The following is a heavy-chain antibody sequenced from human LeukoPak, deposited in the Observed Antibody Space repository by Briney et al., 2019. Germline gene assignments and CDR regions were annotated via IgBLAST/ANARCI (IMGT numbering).Heavy chain of an antibody. J-gene: IGHJ6*02. D-gene: IGHD6-19*01. CDR2: VYYSGIT. CDR1: GGSISGSSHY. V-gene: IGHV4-39*07. Sequence: PSETLSLTCTVSGGSISGSSHYWGWIRQSPGKGLEWIGNVYYSGITYYNPSLKSRVTISVDTSKNQFSLKLSSVTAADTAVYYCARDSAVAGMGGYYYYYGMDVWGQGTTVTVSS. CDR3: ARDSAVAGMGGYYYYYGMDV.